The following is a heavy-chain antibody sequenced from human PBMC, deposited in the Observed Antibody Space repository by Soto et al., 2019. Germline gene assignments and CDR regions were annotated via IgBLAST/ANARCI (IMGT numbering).Heavy chain of an antibody. CDR3: AXXXXXXXXXXXXXXMDV. CDR2: INSDASST. CDR1: GFTFNIYW. Sequence: EVQLVESGGGLVQPGGSLRLSCAASGFTFNIYWMHWVRQAPGKGLVWVSRINSDASSTNYADSVKGRFTISRDNAKNTLYLQMNSLRVEDTAVYYCAXXXXXXXXXXXXXXMDVWGQGTTVTVSS. V-gene: IGHV3-74*01. J-gene: IGHJ6*02.